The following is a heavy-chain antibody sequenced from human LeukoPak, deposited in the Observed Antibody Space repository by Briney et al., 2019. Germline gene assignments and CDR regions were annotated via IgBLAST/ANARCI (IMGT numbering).Heavy chain of an antibody. CDR2: INHSGST. D-gene: IGHD6-19*01. V-gene: IGHV4-34*01. CDR3: ARDRKYSSGGTGYYYGMDV. Sequence: SETLSLTCAVYGGSFSGYYWSWIRQPPGKGLEWIGEINHSGSTNYNPSLKSRVTISVDTSKNQFSPKLSSVTAADTAVYYCARDRKYSSGGTGYYYGMDVWGQGTTVTVSS. CDR1: GGSFSGYY. J-gene: IGHJ6*02.